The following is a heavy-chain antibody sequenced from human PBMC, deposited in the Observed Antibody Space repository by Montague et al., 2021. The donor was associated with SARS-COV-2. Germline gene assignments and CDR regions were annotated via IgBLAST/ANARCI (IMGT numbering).Heavy chain of an antibody. V-gene: IGHV2-5*02. D-gene: IGHD1-14*01. CDR1: GFSLTTSGVG. CDR2: IYWDDAK. CDR3: AHKLYGINRRCFDA. Sequence: PALVKPTQTLTLTCTFSGFSLTTSGVGVGWIHQPPGKALEWLALIYWDDAKHYSPSLKSRLTITKDTSKNQVVLTMTNMDPVDTATYYCAHKLYGINRRCFDAWGQGTLVTVSS. J-gene: IGHJ4*02.